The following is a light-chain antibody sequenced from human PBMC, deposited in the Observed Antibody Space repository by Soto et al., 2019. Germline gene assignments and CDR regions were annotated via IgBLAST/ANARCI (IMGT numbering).Light chain of an antibody. CDR3: QQYGNSPIT. CDR1: QSVSSN. V-gene: IGKV3-20*01. CDR2: GTS. J-gene: IGKJ5*01. Sequence: VMTQSPATLSLSPGEGATLSCRASQSVSSNLVWYQQKPGQAPRLLIYGTSSRATGIPDRFSGSGYGTDFTLTISRLEPEDFAVYYCQQYGNSPITFGQGTRLEIK.